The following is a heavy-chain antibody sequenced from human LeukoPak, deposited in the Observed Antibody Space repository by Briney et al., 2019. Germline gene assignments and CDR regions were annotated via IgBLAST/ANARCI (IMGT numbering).Heavy chain of an antibody. D-gene: IGHD3-22*01. Sequence: GGSLRLSCAASGFTFLSYGMHWVRQAPGKGLEWVAFIRYDGSNKYYADSVEGRFTVSRDNSKNTLYLQMNSLRAEDTAVYYCVKDSTHFRVWDSYDTAGLNYWGQGTLVTVSS. CDR2: IRYDGSNK. V-gene: IGHV3-30*02. CDR3: VKDSTHFRVWDSYDTAGLNY. CDR1: GFTFLSYG. J-gene: IGHJ4*02.